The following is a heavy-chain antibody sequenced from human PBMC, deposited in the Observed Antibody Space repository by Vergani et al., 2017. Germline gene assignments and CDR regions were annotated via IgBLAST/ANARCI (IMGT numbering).Heavy chain of an antibody. V-gene: IGHV3-9*01. J-gene: IGHJ3*02. CDR3: AKDPIAVAGIAFDI. D-gene: IGHD6-19*01. CDR2: ISWNSGSI. Sequence: EVQLVESGGGLVQPGRSLRLSCAASGFTFADYAMHWVRQAPGKGLEWVSGISWNSGSIGYADSVKGRFTISRDNAKNSLYLQMNSLRAEDTALYYCAKDPIAVAGIAFDIWGQGTMVTVSS. CDR1: GFTFADYA.